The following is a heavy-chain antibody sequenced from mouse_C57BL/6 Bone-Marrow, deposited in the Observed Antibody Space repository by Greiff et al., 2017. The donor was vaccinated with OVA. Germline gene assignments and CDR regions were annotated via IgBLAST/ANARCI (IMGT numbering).Heavy chain of an antibody. CDR2: IYPRSGNT. D-gene: IGHD2-2*01. CDR3: AREGYPFAY. CDR1: GYTFTSYG. Sequence: QVHVKQSGAELARPGASVKLSCKASGYTFTSYGISWVKQRTGQGLEWIGEIYPRSGNTYYNEKFKGKATLTADKSSSTAYMELRSLTSEDSAVYFCAREGYPFAYWGQGTLVTVSA. J-gene: IGHJ3*01. V-gene: IGHV1-81*01.